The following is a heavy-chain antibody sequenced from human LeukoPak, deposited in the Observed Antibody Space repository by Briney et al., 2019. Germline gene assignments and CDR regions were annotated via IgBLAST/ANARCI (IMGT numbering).Heavy chain of an antibody. D-gene: IGHD1-26*01. Sequence: PGGSLRLSCVGSQFSFTNNWMHWVRQVPGKGLIWVSRISRDGTVTDYADSVKGRFAISRDNAKNTLYLEMNSLRGEDTGLFYCVREVGAPGSFDIWGQGTLVTVSS. CDR1: QFSFTNNW. J-gene: IGHJ3*02. CDR3: VREVGAPGSFDI. V-gene: IGHV3-74*01. CDR2: ISRDGTVT.